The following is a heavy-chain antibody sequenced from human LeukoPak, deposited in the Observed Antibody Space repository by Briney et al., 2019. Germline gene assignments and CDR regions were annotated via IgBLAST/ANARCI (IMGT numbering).Heavy chain of an antibody. D-gene: IGHD2-15*01. CDR3: ARDGYCSSGSCHPFDY. V-gene: IGHV3-21*01. Sequence: GGSLRLSCAASGFTFSSYEMNWVRQAPGKGLEWVSSISSSSSYIYYADSVKGRFTISRDNAKNSLYLQMNSLRVEDTAVYYCARDGYCSSGSCHPFDYWGQGTLVTVSS. J-gene: IGHJ4*02. CDR1: GFTFSSYE. CDR2: ISSSSSYI.